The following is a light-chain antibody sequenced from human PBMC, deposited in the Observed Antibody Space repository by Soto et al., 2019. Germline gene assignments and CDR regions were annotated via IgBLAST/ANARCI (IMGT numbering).Light chain of an antibody. V-gene: IGLV1-44*01. Sequence: QSMLTQPPSASGTPGQRVTISCSGSSSNIAGSTVNWYQQLPGTAPRLLIYGTNQRPSGVPDRFSGSKSGTSASLAIGGLQSEDEADYYCATWDDSLNGWVFGGGTKLTVL. CDR3: ATWDDSLNGWV. CDR1: SSNIAGST. CDR2: GTN. J-gene: IGLJ3*02.